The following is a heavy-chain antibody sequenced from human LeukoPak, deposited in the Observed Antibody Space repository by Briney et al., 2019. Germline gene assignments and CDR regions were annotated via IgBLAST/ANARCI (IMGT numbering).Heavy chain of an antibody. J-gene: IGHJ4*02. CDR3: AAPESYYYGSFHLDY. CDR1: GFTFSSYG. CDR2: IRYDGSNK. Sequence: PGGTLRLSCVASGFTFSSYGMHWVRQAPGKGLEWVAFIRYDGSNKYYADSVKGRFTISRDNSKNTLYLQMNSLRAEDTAVYYCAAPESYYYGSFHLDYWGQGTLVTVSS. D-gene: IGHD3-10*01. V-gene: IGHV3-30*02.